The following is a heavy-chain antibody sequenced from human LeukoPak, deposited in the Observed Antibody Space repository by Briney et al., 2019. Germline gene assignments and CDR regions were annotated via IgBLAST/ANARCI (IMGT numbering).Heavy chain of an antibody. CDR1: GFTFSDYY. Sequence: GGSLRLSCAASGFTFSDYYMSWIRQAPGKGLEWVSYISSSGSTIYYADSVKGRFIISRDNAKNSLYLQMNSLRAEDTAVYYCARDSATLSVWSWGQGTLVTVSS. CDR2: ISSSGSTI. V-gene: IGHV3-11*01. J-gene: IGHJ5*02. D-gene: IGHD3-16*01. CDR3: ARDSATLSVWS.